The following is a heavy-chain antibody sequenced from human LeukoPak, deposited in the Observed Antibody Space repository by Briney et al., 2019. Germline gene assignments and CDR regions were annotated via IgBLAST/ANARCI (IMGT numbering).Heavy chain of an antibody. V-gene: IGHV4-34*01. J-gene: IGHJ5*02. Sequence: PSKTLSLSCAVNGGSFSDYYWTWIRQPPGKGLEWIGDINHSGSANYNPSLKSRVTISVDRSRNQFYLRLSPVTVADTALYYCARERASNNYNNWLDPWGQGTLVTVSS. D-gene: IGHD4-11*01. CDR2: INHSGSA. CDR1: GGSFSDYY. CDR3: ARERASNNYNNWLDP.